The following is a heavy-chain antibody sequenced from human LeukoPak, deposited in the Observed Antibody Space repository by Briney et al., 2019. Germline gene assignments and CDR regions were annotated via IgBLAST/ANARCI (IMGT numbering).Heavy chain of an antibody. D-gene: IGHD2-21*01. J-gene: IGHJ4*02. CDR3: AKVPYCGGDCYSPADY. Sequence: PGGSLRLSCAASGFTFSSYWMSWVRQAPGKGLEWVAFIRYDGSNKYYADSVKGRFTISRDNSKNTLYLQMNSLRAEDTAVYYCAKVPYCGGDCYSPADYWGQGTLVTVSS. CDR1: GFTFSSYW. CDR2: IRYDGSNK. V-gene: IGHV3-30*02.